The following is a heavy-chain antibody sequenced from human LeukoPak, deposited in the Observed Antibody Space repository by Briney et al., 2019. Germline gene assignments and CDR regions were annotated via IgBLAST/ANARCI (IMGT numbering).Heavy chain of an antibody. CDR3: ARTGIAATGIFDY. CDR2: MYHSGST. CDR1: GGSISSSSYY. Sequence: PSETLSLTCTVSGGSISSSSYYWGWVRQPPGKGLEWIGSMYHSGSTYYNPSLKSRVTISVDTSKNQFSLKLSSVTAADTAVYYCARTGIAATGIFDYWGQGTLVTVSS. J-gene: IGHJ4*02. V-gene: IGHV4-39*01. D-gene: IGHD6-13*01.